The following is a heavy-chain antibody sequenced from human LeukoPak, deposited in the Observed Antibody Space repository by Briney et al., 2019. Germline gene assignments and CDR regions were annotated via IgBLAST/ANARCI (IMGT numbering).Heavy chain of an antibody. Sequence: GESLKISYKGSGYSFTSYWIGWVRQMPGKGLEWMGIIYPGDSDTRYSPSFQGQVTISADKSISTAYLQWSSLKASDTAMYYCARHRPYYDYVWGSYRSFYYGMDVWGQGTTVTVSS. J-gene: IGHJ6*02. CDR2: IYPGDSDT. D-gene: IGHD3-16*02. CDR3: ARHRPYYDYVWGSYRSFYYGMDV. V-gene: IGHV5-51*01. CDR1: GYSFTSYW.